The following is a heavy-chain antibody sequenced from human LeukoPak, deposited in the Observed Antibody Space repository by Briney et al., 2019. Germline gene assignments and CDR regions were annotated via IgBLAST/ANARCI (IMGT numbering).Heavy chain of an antibody. CDR2: IYWDDDK. V-gene: IGHV2-5*02. J-gene: IGHJ4*02. CDR1: GFSLSTSGVG. CDR3: ARPVVVVAAPTYYFDY. Sequence: ESGPTLVNPTQTLTLTCTFSGFSLSTSGVGVGWIRQPPGKALEWLALIYWDDDKRYSPSLKSRLTITQDTSENQVVLTMTNMDPVDTATYYCARPVVVVAAPTYYFDYWGQGTLVTVSS. D-gene: IGHD2-15*01.